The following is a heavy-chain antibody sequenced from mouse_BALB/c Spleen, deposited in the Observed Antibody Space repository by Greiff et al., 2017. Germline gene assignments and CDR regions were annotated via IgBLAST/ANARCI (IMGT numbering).Heavy chain of an antibody. CDR2: IDPANGNT. Sequence: VQLKQSGAELVKPGASVKLSCTASGFNIKDTYMHWVKQRPEQGLEWIGSIDPANGNTKYDPKFQGKATVTADTSSNTAYLQLSSLPSEATAVYCYARNLYGSSPFADWVQGTLVTVSA. CDR3: ARNLYGSSPFAD. D-gene: IGHD1-1*01. V-gene: IGHV14-3*02. J-gene: IGHJ3*01. CDR1: GFNIKDTY.